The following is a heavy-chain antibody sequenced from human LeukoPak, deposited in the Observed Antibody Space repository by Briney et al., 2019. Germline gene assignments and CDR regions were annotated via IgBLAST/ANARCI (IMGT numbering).Heavy chain of an antibody. D-gene: IGHD3-16*01. CDR1: GFTFSNYA. CDR2: ISGSGSST. Sequence: PGGSLRLSCAASGFTFSNYAMTWVRQAPGKGLEWVSGISGSGSSTYYADSVKGRFTLSRDYPKNTLYLQMNSLRAEDTAVYYCARDGGVPLYGMDVWGQGTTVTVSS. V-gene: IGHV3-23*01. CDR3: ARDGGVPLYGMDV. J-gene: IGHJ6*02.